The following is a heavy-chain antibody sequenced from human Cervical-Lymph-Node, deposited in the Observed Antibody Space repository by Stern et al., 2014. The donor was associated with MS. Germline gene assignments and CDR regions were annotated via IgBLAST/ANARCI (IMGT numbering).Heavy chain of an antibody. CDR2: ISDDGKDK. CDR1: GFVFRRYA. V-gene: IGHV3-30*04. CDR3: AKGGSGSYLD. Sequence: VQLVESGGGVVQPGRSLRLSCAASGFVFRRYALHWVRQAPGKGLEWVAIISDDGKDKYYPDSVKGRFTVSRDNSNNTVDLEMNSLRLEDTAVYYCAKGGSGSYLDWGQGSLVTVSS. J-gene: IGHJ4*02. D-gene: IGHD1-26*01.